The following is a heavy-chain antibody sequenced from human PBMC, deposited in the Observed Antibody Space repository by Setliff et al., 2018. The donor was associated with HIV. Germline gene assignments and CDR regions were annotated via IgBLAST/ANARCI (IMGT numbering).Heavy chain of an antibody. D-gene: IGHD6-19*01. CDR1: GDSISSYY. J-gene: IGHJ4*02. Sequence: SETLSLTCTVSGDSISSYYWNWIRQPPGKALEWIGYIYYGSTHYNPSFEGRVTISVDTSKNQFSLKLRSVTAADTAMYYCARDYSGWYYFDCWGQGTLVTVSS. V-gene: IGHV4-59*12. CDR3: ARDYSGWYYFDC. CDR2: IYYGST.